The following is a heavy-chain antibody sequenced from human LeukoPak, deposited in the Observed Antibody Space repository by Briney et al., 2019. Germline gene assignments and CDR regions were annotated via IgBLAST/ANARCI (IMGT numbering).Heavy chain of an antibody. Sequence: GESLKISCKGSGYSFTSYWIGWVRQMPGKGMEWMGIIYPGDSDTRYSPSFQGQVTISADKSISTAYLQWSSLKASDTAMYYCARDRGWSDIVVVPAAMTGDAFDIWGQGTMVTVSS. D-gene: IGHD2-2*01. V-gene: IGHV5-51*01. CDR1: GYSFTSYW. J-gene: IGHJ3*02. CDR3: ARDRGWSDIVVVPAAMTGDAFDI. CDR2: IYPGDSDT.